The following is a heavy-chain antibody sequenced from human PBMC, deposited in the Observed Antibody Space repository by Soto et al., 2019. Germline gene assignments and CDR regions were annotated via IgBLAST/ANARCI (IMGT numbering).Heavy chain of an antibody. J-gene: IGHJ4*02. Sequence: GGSLRLSCAASGFTFSTYALSWVRQAPGKGLEWVSVVTGTGDNTYYADSVQGRFIISRDNAKNTLYLQVNSLRAEDTAVYYCAKGGIGARPVYFDYWGQGTLVTVSS. V-gene: IGHV3-23*01. CDR2: VTGTGDNT. CDR1: GFTFSTYA. D-gene: IGHD6-6*01. CDR3: AKGGIGARPVYFDY.